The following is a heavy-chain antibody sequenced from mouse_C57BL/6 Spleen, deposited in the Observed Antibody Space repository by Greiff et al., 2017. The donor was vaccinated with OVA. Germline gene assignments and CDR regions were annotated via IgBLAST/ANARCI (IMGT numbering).Heavy chain of an antibody. CDR1: GYTFTSYW. V-gene: IGHV1-50*01. D-gene: IGHD2-1*01. Sequence: VQLQQPGAELVKPGASVKLSCKASGYTFTSYWMQWVKQRPGQGLEWIGEIDPSDSYTNYNQKFKGKATLTVDTSSSTAYMQLSSLTSEDSAVYYCARRGNYVGYYAMDYWGQGTSVTVSS. CDR2: IDPSDSYT. J-gene: IGHJ4*01. CDR3: ARRGNYVGYYAMDY.